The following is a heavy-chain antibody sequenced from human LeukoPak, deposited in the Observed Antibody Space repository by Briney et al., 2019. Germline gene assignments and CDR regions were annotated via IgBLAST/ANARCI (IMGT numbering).Heavy chain of an antibody. D-gene: IGHD6-19*01. CDR2: IYHSGST. CDR3: ARDTKGYSSGWYYFY. J-gene: IGHJ4*02. Sequence: PSETLSLTCAVSGGSISSSNWWSWVRHPPGKGLEWIGEIYHSGSTNYNPSLKSRVTISVDKSENQFSLKLSSVTAADTAVYYCARDTKGYSSGWYYFYWGQGTLVTVSS. CDR1: GGSISSSNW. V-gene: IGHV4-4*02.